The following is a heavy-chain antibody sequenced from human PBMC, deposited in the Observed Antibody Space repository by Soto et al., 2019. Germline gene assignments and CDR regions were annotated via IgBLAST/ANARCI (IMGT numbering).Heavy chain of an antibody. D-gene: IGHD3-22*01. CDR2: IYYSGST. CDR3: ARVWGYYYDSSGYDAFDI. Sequence: SETLFLTCTVSGGSISSSSYYWGWIRPPPRKGLEWIGSIYYSGSTNYNPSLKSRVTISVDTSKNQFSLKLSSVTAADTAVYYCARVWGYYYDSSGYDAFDIWGQGTMVTVSS. V-gene: IGHV4-39*07. J-gene: IGHJ3*02. CDR1: GGSISSSSYY.